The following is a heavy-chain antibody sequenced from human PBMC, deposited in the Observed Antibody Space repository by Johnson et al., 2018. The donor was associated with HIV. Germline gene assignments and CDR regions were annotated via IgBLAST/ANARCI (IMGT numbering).Heavy chain of an antibody. J-gene: IGHJ3*02. CDR3: ARASLARGGKIRAFDI. CDR1: GFTVSSNY. V-gene: IGHV3-66*01. D-gene: IGHD4-23*01. CDR2: IYSGGST. Sequence: VHLVESWGGLVQPGGSLRLSCAASGFTVSSNYMSWVRQAPGKGLEWVSVIYSGGSTYYADSVKGRFTISRDNSKNTLYLQMNSLRAEDTAVFYCARASLARGGKIRAFDIWGQGTMVTVSS.